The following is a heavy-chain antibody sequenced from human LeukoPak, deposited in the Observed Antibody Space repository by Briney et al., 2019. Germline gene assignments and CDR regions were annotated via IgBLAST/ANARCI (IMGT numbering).Heavy chain of an antibody. CDR3: ARNIAAAGIGHFDY. CDR1: RGSISSSSYY. D-gene: IGHD6-13*01. CDR2: IYYTVST. Sequence: KPSETLSLTCTVSRGSISSSSYYWGWIRQPPGKGLEWIGSIYYTVSTYYNPSLKSRVTISVDTSKNQFSLKLSSVTAADTALYYCARNIAAAGIGHFDYWGQGTLVTASS. J-gene: IGHJ4*02. V-gene: IGHV4-39*01.